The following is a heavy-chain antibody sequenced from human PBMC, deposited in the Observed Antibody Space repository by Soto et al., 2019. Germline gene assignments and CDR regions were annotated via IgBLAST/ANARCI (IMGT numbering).Heavy chain of an antibody. CDR3: TTGSQEDIVVVPAAMSKYYFDY. CDR2: VKSKTDGGTT. Sequence: EVQLVESGGGLVKPGGSLRLSCAACGFTFSNAWMSWVRQAPGKGLEWVGRVKSKTDGGTTDYAAPVKGRFTISRDDSKNTLYLQMNSLKTEDTAVYYCTTGSQEDIVVVPAAMSKYYFDYWGQGTLVTVSS. CDR1: GFTFSNAW. V-gene: IGHV3-15*01. J-gene: IGHJ4*02. D-gene: IGHD2-2*01.